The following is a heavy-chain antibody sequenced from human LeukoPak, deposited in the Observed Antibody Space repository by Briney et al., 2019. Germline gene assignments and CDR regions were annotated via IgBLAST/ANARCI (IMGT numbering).Heavy chain of an antibody. CDR1: GGTFSSYA. V-gene: IGHV1-69*01. D-gene: IGHD6-6*01. CDR2: IIPIFGTA. J-gene: IGHJ4*02. Sequence: SVKVSCKASGGTFSSYAISWVRQAPGQGLEWMGGIIPIFGTANYAQKIQGRVTITADESTSTAYMELSSLRSEDTAVYYCARTGPLEYSSSSFPYWGQGTLVTVSS. CDR3: ARTGPLEYSSSSFPY.